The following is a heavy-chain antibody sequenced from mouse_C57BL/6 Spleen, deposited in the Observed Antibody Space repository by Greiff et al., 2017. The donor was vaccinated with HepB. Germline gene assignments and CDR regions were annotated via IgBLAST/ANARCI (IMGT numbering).Heavy chain of an antibody. CDR2: IYPGDGDT. Sequence: VKLMESGAELVKPGASVKISCKASGYAFSSYWMNWVKQRPGKGLEWIGQIYPGDGDTNYNGKFKGKATLTADKSSSTAYMQLSSLTSEDSAVYFCARGFPMDYWGQGTSVTVSS. V-gene: IGHV1-80*01. CDR3: ARGFPMDY. J-gene: IGHJ4*01. CDR1: GYAFSSYW.